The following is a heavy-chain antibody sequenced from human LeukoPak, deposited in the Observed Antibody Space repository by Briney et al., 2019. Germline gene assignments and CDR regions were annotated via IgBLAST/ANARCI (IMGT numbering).Heavy chain of an antibody. CDR2: ISGSGGST. D-gene: IGHD2-2*01. CDR1: GFTFSSYS. J-gene: IGHJ4*02. CDR3: AKGVGLLWPFDY. V-gene: IGHV3-23*01. Sequence: GGSLRLSCAASGFTFSSYSMNWVRQAPGKGLEWVSAISGSGGSTYYADSVKGRFTISRDNSKNTLYLQMNSLRAEDTAVYYCAKGVGLLWPFDYWGQGTLVTVSS.